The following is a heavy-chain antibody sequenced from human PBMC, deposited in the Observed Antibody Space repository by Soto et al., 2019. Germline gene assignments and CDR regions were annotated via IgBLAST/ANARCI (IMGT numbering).Heavy chain of an antibody. CDR1: GYTFTSYA. D-gene: IGHD3-3*01. J-gene: IGHJ6*02. Sequence: QVQLVQSGAEVKKPGASVKVSCKASGYTFTSYAMHWVRQAPGQRLEWMGWINAGNGNTKYSQKFQGRVTITRDTSASTAYMELSSLRSEDTAVYYCARGWIDFWSGYYSIAHYGMDVWGQGTTVTVSS. V-gene: IGHV1-3*01. CDR2: INAGNGNT. CDR3: ARGWIDFWSGYYSIAHYGMDV.